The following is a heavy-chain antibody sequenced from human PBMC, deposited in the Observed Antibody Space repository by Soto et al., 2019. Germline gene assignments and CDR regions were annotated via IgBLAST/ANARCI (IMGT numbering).Heavy chain of an antibody. D-gene: IGHD3-9*01. V-gene: IGHV3-30*03. CDR2: ISHDGSNT. J-gene: IGHJ5*02. Sequence: PGGSLRLSCAASGFTFSAYGIHWVRQAPGKGLEWVAVISHDGSNTNYADSVKGRFTFSRDNSKDTVYLQMNSLRAEDTAVYYWAREYDILNWFDPWGQGTLVTVSS. CDR3: AREYDILNWFDP. CDR1: GFTFSAYG.